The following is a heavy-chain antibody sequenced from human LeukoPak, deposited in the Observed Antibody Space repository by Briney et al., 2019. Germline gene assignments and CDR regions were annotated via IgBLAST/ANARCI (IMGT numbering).Heavy chain of an antibody. J-gene: IGHJ6*04. D-gene: IGHD2-2*01. CDR3: AREPHCSSSSCGVMDV. CDR1: GGTFSSYA. V-gene: IGHV1-69*01. CDR2: IIPIFGTA. Sequence: GASVKVSCKASGGTFSSYAISWVRQAPGQGLEWMGGIIPIFGTANYAQKFQGRVTITADESTSTAYMELSSLRSEDTAVYYCAREPHCSSSSCGVMDVWGKGTTVTVSS.